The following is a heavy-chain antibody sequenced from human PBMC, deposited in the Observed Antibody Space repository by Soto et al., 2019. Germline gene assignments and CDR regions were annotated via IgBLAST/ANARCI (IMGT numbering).Heavy chain of an antibody. V-gene: IGHV3-66*01. Sequence: SLRLSCAASGFTVSSNYMSWVRQAPGKGLEWVSVIYSGGSTYYADSVKGRFTISRDNSKNTLYLQMNSLRAEDTAVYYCARVPKMTPYWFDPWGQGTLVTVSS. CDR3: ARVPKMTPYWFDP. CDR1: GFTVSSNY. CDR2: IYSGGST. D-gene: IGHD2-15*01. J-gene: IGHJ5*02.